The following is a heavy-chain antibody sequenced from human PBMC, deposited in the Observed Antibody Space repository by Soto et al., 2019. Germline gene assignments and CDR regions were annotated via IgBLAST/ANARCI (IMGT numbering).Heavy chain of an antibody. CDR2: IWYDGSNK. J-gene: IGHJ4*02. D-gene: IGHD2-15*01. Sequence: QVQLMESGGGVVQPGRSLRLSCAASGFIFNEYGMHWVRQAPGKGLEWVAVIWYDGSNKYYADSVKGRFTFSRDNTKNTMSLQMNSPRVEDTAVYYCARWGCSGSNCNLNQRSFDLWGQGTLVTVSS. V-gene: IGHV3-33*01. CDR3: ARWGCSGSNCNLNQRSFDL. CDR1: GFIFNEYG.